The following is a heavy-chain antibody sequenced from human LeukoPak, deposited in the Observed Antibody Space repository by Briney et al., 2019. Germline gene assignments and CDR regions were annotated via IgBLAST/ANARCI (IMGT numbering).Heavy chain of an antibody. D-gene: IGHD5-18*01. V-gene: IGHV4-4*07. CDR2: IYTSGST. Sequence: PETLSLTCTVSGGSISSYYWSWIRQPAGKGLEWIGRIYTSGSTNYNPSLKSRVTMSVDTSKNQFSLKLSSVTAADTAVYYCARGTDTAMDAPFDYWGQGTLVTVSS. CDR1: GGSISSYY. CDR3: ARGTDTAMDAPFDY. J-gene: IGHJ4*02.